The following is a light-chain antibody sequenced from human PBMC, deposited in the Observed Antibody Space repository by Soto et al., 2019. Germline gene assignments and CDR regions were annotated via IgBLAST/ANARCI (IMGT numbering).Light chain of an antibody. Sequence: QSALTQPASVSGSPGQSITISCTGTSSDVGGYKHVSWYQQYSGKAPKLMIYDVNNRPSGVSNRFSGSKSGITASLTISGLQAEDEADYYCSSYASGSTPLLFGGGTQLTVL. V-gene: IGLV2-14*03. CDR1: SSDVGGYKH. CDR3: SSYASGSTPLL. CDR2: DVN. J-gene: IGLJ2*01.